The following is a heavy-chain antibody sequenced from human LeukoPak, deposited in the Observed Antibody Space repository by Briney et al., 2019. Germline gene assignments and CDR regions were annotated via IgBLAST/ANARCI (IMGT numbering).Heavy chain of an antibody. Sequence: ASVKVSCKASGYTFTSYYMHWVRQAPGQGLEWMGIINPSGGSTSYAQKFQGRVTMTRDTSTSTVYMELSSLRSEDTAVYYCARDWYYYDSSGAYGMDVWGQGTTVTVS. V-gene: IGHV1-46*01. CDR2: INPSGGST. CDR3: ARDWYYYDSSGAYGMDV. J-gene: IGHJ6*02. CDR1: GYTFTSYY. D-gene: IGHD3-22*01.